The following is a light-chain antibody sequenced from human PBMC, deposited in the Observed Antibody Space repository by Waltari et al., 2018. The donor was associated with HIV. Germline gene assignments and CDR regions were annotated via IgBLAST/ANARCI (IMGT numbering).Light chain of an antibody. CDR3: ESADSSLWV. Sequence: SYELTQPPSVSVSPGQTARITCSGDALPKQYAYWYQQKAGQAPVLVIYKDSERPSGIPERFSGSSSGTTGTLTISGVQAEDEADYYCESADSSLWVCGGGTKLTVL. J-gene: IGLJ3*02. CDR1: ALPKQY. CDR2: KDS. V-gene: IGLV3-25*03.